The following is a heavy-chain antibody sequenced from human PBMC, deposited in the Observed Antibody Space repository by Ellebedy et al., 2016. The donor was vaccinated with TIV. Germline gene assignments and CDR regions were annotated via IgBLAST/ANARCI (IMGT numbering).Heavy chain of an antibody. J-gene: IGHJ4*02. Sequence: PGGSLRLSCVASGFSFSNYGMHWVRQAPGKGLEWVAFKRFDGRNEYNGDSVKGQFFISRDVSKNTLFLQMNRLRAEDTAIYYCTRETNPSPGALAGTGFDCWGQGTLVIVSS. D-gene: IGHD6-19*01. V-gene: IGHV3-30*02. CDR1: GFSFSNYG. CDR2: KRFDGRNE. CDR3: TRETNPSPGALAGTGFDC.